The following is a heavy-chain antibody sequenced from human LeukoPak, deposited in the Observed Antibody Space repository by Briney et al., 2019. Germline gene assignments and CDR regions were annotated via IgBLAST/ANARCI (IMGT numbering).Heavy chain of an antibody. CDR1: GFTFSSYA. V-gene: IGHV3-7*04. CDR2: IQQGGGVT. J-gene: IGHJ4*02. CDR3: ARDCCASGSHDS. D-gene: IGHD3-10*01. Sequence: SLRLSCSASGFTFSSYAMHWVRQAPGKGLEWVANIQQGGGVTHYVDSVKGRFTISRDNARNSLYLQMNDLRAEDTAVYYCARDCCASGSHDSWGQGTLVTVSS.